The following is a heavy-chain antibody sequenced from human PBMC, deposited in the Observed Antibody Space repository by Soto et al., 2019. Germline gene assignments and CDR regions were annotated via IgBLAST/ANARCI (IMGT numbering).Heavy chain of an antibody. CDR1: GFTFSSCW. Sequence: EVQLVESGGGLVQPGGSLRLSCAASGFTFSSCWMHWVRQAPGKGLVWVSRINSDGSTTSYTDSVKGRFTISRDNAKNTLYLQMNSLRAEDTAVYYCARVGYGSGRYHFDYWGQGTLVTVSS. CDR3: ARVGYGSGRYHFDY. CDR2: INSDGSTT. V-gene: IGHV3-74*01. J-gene: IGHJ4*02. D-gene: IGHD3-10*01.